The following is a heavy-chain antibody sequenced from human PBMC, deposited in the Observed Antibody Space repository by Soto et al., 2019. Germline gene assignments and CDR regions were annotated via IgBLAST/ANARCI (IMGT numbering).Heavy chain of an antibody. CDR3: ARPVNYYYYYMDV. J-gene: IGHJ6*03. V-gene: IGHV4-39*01. CDR2: INYSGST. CDR1: GGSISSSTSY. Sequence: QLQLQESGPGLVKPSETLSLTCTVSGGSISSSTSYWGWIRQPPGKGLEWIGSINYSGSTYYSPSLKSRVTISADTSKNQFSPKLSSVTAADTAVYYCARPVNYYYYYMDVWGKGTMVTVSS.